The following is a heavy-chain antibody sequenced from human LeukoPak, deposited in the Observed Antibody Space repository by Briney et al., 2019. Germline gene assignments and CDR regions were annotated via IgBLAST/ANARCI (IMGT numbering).Heavy chain of an antibody. CDR2: IKQDGSGK. CDR3: ARDIGHYYGSGSL. D-gene: IGHD3-10*01. V-gene: IGHV3-7*01. CDR1: GFTFSTSS. J-gene: IGHJ4*02. Sequence: PGGSLRLSCAASGFTFSTSSMNWVRQAPGKGLEWVANIKQDGSGKYYVDSVKGRFTISRDNAKNSLYLQMNSLRAEDTAVYYCARDIGHYYGSGSLWGQGTLVTVSS.